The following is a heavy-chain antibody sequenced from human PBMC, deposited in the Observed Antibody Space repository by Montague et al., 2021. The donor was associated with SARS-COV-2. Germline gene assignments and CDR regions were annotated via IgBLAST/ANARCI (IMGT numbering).Heavy chain of an antibody. V-gene: IGHV4-4*07. D-gene: IGHD3-10*01. CDR3: ARDRFDFGAGRQGTIDF. CDR1: GDSITNHY. Sequence: SETLSLTCSVSGDSITNHYWSWIRQPAGKGLEWIGRMHFTGKTNFSPFFSSRLTMSADTSKNQFSLKLTSVTAADTAIYYCARDRFDFGAGRQGTIDFWGQGTLVTVSS. J-gene: IGHJ4*02. CDR2: MHFTGKT.